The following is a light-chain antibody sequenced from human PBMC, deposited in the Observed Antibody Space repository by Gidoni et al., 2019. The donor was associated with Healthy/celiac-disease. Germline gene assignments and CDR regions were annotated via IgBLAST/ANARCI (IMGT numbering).Light chain of an antibody. V-gene: IGKV1-5*01. CDR1: QSVSNW. CDR2: RAS. CDR3: QQQDSFSPWS. Sequence: DIRLHQSPFTLSATVVDRVTITCRASQSVSNWLAWYQQKPGKATQVLMSRASTLTRGVPSRFSGSGYGTDYTLTISSLQPDDFATYYCQQQDSFSPWSFGQGTEVEMK. J-gene: IGKJ1*01.